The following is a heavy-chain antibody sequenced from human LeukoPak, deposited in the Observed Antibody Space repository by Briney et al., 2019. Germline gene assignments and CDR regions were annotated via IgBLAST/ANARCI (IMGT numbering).Heavy chain of an antibody. CDR2: IYYSGST. V-gene: IGHV4-39*07. D-gene: IGHD2-15*01. J-gene: IGHJ4*02. CDR3: ARVGCSGGNCYEYY. CDR1: GGSISSSSYY. Sequence: SETLSLTCTVSGGSISSSSYYWGWIRQPPGKGLEWIGSIYYSGSTNYNPSLKSRVTISVDKSKNQFSLKLSSVTAADTAVYYCARVGCSGGNCYEYYWGQGTLVTVSS.